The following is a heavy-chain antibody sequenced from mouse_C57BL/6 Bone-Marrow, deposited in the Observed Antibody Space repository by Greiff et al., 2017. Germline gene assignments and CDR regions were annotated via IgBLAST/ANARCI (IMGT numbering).Heavy chain of an antibody. CDR2: IHPNSGST. J-gene: IGHJ3*01. CDR3: ARDLIYYGNYGFAY. Sequence: QVQLQQPGAELVKPGASVKLSYKASGYTFTSYWMHWVKQRPGQGLEWIGMIHPNSGSTNYNEKFKSKATLTVDKSSSTAYMQLSSLTSEDSAVYYCARDLIYYGNYGFAYWGQGTLVTVSA. V-gene: IGHV1-64*01. D-gene: IGHD2-1*01. CDR1: GYTFTSYW.